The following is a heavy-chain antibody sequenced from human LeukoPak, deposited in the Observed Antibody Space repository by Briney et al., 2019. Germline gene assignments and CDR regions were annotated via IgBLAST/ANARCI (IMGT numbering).Heavy chain of an antibody. D-gene: IGHD2/OR15-2a*01. Sequence: ASVKVSCKASGYTFTSYGISWVRQPPGQRLEWMGWISAYNGNTNYAQKLQGRVTMTTDTSTSTAYMELRSLRSDDTAVYYCARGEILLDSSDWFDPWGQGTLVTVSS. V-gene: IGHV1-18*04. CDR1: GYTFTSYG. CDR3: ARGEILLDSSDWFDP. CDR2: ISAYNGNT. J-gene: IGHJ5*02.